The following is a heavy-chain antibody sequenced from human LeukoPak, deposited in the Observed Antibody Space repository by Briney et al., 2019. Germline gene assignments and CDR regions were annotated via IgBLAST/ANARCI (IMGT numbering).Heavy chain of an antibody. CDR1: AESFNGYY. CDR3: ARDNYYGSGSYSYYMDV. Sequence: PSETLSLTCAVYAESFNGYYWSWIRQPPGKGLEWIGEINHSGSTNYNPSLKSRVAISVDTSKNQFSLNLSSVTAADTAVYYCARDNYYGSGSYSYYMDVWGKGTTVTISS. D-gene: IGHD3-10*01. CDR2: INHSGST. J-gene: IGHJ6*03. V-gene: IGHV4-34*01.